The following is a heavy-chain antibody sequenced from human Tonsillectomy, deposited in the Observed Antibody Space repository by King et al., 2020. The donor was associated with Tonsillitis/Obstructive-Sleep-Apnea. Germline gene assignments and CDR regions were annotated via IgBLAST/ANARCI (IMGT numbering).Heavy chain of an antibody. V-gene: IGHV5-10-1*03. J-gene: IGHJ6*02. CDR1: GYSFTNYW. D-gene: IGHD3-16*01. Sequence: EVQLVESGAEVKKPGESLRISCKGSGYSFTNYWINWVRQMPGKGLEWMGRIDPSDSYTNYSPSFQGHVTISVDTSISTAYLQWYSLKASDTAMYYCARQVGPLYYYYGMDVWGQGTTVTVSS. CDR2: IDPSDSYT. CDR3: ARQVGPLYYYYGMDV.